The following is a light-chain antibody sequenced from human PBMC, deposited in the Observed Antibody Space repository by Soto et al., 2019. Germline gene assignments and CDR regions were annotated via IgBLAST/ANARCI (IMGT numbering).Light chain of an antibody. Sequence: PGERATLSCRASQSVSSYLAWYQQKPGQAPRLLVYAASNRATGIPARFSGSGSGTDFTLTISSLEPEDFAIYYCQQRSNWPRTFGQGTKVEIK. V-gene: IGKV3-11*01. CDR1: QSVSSY. CDR3: QQRSNWPRT. J-gene: IGKJ1*01. CDR2: AAS.